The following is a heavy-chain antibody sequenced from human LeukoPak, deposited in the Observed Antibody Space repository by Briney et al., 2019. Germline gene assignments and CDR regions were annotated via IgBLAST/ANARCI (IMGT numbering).Heavy chain of an antibody. D-gene: IGHD2-15*01. CDR3: ARVRDCSGGSCYSTYYYGMDV. V-gene: IGHV4-59*01. CDR2: IYYSGST. CDR1: GGSISSYY. J-gene: IGHJ6*02. Sequence: SETLSLTCTVSGGSISSYYWSWIRQPPGKGLEWIGYIYYSGSTNYNPSLKSRVTISVDTSKNQFSLKLSSVTAADTAVYYCARVRDCSGGSCYSTYYYGMDVWGQGTTVTVSS.